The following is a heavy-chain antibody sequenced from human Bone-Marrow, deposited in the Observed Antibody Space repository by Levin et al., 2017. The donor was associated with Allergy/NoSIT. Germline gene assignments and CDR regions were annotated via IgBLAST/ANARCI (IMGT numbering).Heavy chain of an antibody. J-gene: IGHJ4*02. D-gene: IGHD6-19*01. Sequence: GESLKISCAASGFTFSSYWMSWVRQAPGKGLEWVANIKQDGSEKYYVDSVKGRFTISRDNAKNSLYLQMNSLRAEDTAVYYCARDLRSSGWLPRTSGGYFDYWGQGTLVTVSS. CDR2: IKQDGSEK. CDR1: GFTFSSYW. V-gene: IGHV3-7*03. CDR3: ARDLRSSGWLPRTSGGYFDY.